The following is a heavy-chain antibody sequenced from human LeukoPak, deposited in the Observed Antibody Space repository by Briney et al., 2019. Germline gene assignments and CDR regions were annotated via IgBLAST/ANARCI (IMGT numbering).Heavy chain of an antibody. CDR1: GFTFSSHW. Sequence: GGSLRLSCAASGFTFSSHWMHWVRQAPGKGLVWVSRINSDGSTTTYADSVKGRFTISRDNANNTLYLQMNSLRAEDTAVYYCARGGYSGTYYFDYWGQGTLVTVSS. J-gene: IGHJ4*02. D-gene: IGHD1-26*01. CDR2: INSDGSTT. V-gene: IGHV3-74*01. CDR3: ARGGYSGTYYFDY.